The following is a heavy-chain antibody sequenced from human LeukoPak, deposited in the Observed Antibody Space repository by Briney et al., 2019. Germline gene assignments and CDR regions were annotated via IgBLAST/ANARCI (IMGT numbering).Heavy chain of an antibody. J-gene: IGHJ4*02. V-gene: IGHV1-69*13. Sequence: SVKLSCKASGGTFSSYAISWVRQAPGQGLEWMGGIIPIFGTANYAQKLQGRVTITADESTSTAYMELSSLRSEDTAVYYCAREHSSGYAIDYWGQGTLVTVSS. CDR2: IIPIFGTA. CDR1: GGTFSSYA. D-gene: IGHD3-22*01. CDR3: AREHSSGYAIDY.